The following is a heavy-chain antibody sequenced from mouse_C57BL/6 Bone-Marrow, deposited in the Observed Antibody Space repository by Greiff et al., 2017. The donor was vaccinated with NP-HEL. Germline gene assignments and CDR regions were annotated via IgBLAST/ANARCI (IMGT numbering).Heavy chain of an antibody. V-gene: IGHV1-72*01. CDR1: GYTFTSYW. Sequence: QVQLKQPGAELVKPGASVKLSCKASGYTFTSYWMHWVKQRPGRGLEWIGRIDPNSGGTKYNEKFKSKATLTVDKPSSPADMQLSSLTSEDSAVYDWARRDWDAYFDYWGQGTTLTVSS. CDR3: ARRDWDAYFDY. D-gene: IGHD4-1*01. CDR2: IDPNSGGT. J-gene: IGHJ2*01.